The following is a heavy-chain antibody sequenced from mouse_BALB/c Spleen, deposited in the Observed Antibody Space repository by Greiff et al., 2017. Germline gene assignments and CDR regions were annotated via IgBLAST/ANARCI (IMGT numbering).Heavy chain of an antibody. CDR3: ARAWTTVDY. V-gene: IGHV5-6-5*01. D-gene: IGHD1-1*01. Sequence: EVKLMESGGGLVKPGGSLKLSCAASGFTFSSYAMSWVRQTPEKRLEWVASISSGGSTYYPDSVKGRFTISRDNARNILYLQMSSLRSEDTAMYYCARAWTTVDYWGQGTTLTVSS. CDR2: ISSGGST. J-gene: IGHJ2*01. CDR1: GFTFSSYA.